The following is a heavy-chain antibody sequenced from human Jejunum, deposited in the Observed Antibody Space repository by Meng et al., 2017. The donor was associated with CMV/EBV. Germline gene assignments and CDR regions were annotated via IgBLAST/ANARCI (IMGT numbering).Heavy chain of an antibody. J-gene: IGHJ2*01. CDR2: IYYSGST. CDR3: ARGVDWYSDL. V-gene: IGHV4-59*01. CDR1: GGSIRSYY. Sequence: STVSGGSIRSYYWSWIRQPPGKGLEWIGYIYYSGSTNHNPSLKSRVTISVDTSKNQFSLKLSSVTAADTAVYYCARGVDWYSDLWGRGTLVTVSS.